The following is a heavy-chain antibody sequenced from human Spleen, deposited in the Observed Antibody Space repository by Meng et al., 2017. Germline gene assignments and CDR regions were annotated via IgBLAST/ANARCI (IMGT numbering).Heavy chain of an antibody. Sequence: QVQLQEPGPGLVKPSQTLSLTCTGSGGSISSGGYYWSWIRQHPGKGLEWIGYIYYSGSTYYNPSLKSLVTISLDTSKNQFSLKLSSVTAADTAVYYCARDLSGYGWFDPWGPGTLVTVSS. CDR1: GGSISSGGYY. J-gene: IGHJ5*02. D-gene: IGHD5-18*01. CDR2: IYYSGST. V-gene: IGHV4-31*01. CDR3: ARDLSGYGWFDP.